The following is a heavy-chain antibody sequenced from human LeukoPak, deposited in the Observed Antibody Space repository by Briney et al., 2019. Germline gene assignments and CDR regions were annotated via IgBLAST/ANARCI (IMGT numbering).Heavy chain of an antibody. Sequence: GGSLRLSCAASGFTFSSYWMSWVRQAPGKGLEWVANIKQDGSEKYYVDSVKGRFTISRDSAKNSLYLQMNSLRAEDTAVYYCARTDYSGYFDYWGQGTLVTVSS. V-gene: IGHV3-7*01. CDR1: GFTFSSYW. J-gene: IGHJ4*02. CDR2: IKQDGSEK. D-gene: IGHD2-21*01. CDR3: ARTDYSGYFDY.